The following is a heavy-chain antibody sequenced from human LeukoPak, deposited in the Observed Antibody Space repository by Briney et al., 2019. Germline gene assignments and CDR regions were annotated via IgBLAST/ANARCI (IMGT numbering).Heavy chain of an antibody. V-gene: IGHV3-21*01. CDR3: AGPLQQLAGVFDY. D-gene: IGHD6-13*01. J-gene: IGHJ4*02. CDR1: GFTFSSYS. Sequence: GGSLRLSCAASGFTFSSYSMNWVRQAPGKGLEWVSSISSSSSYIYYADSVKGRFTISRDNAKNSLYLQMSSLRAEDTAVYYCAGPLQQLAGVFDYWGQGTLVTVSS. CDR2: ISSSSSYI.